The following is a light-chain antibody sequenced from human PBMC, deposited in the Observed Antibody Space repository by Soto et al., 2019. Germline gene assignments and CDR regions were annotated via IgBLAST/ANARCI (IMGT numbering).Light chain of an antibody. CDR1: QSVSSN. J-gene: IGKJ1*01. CDR3: QHYNSYSEA. V-gene: IGKV3-15*01. CDR2: GAS. Sequence: EIVMTQSPATLSVSPGERATLSCRASQSVSSNLAWYQQKPGQVPRLLIYGASTRATGMPARFSGSGSGTEFTLIISSLQSEDFATYYCQHYNSYSEAFGQGTKVELK.